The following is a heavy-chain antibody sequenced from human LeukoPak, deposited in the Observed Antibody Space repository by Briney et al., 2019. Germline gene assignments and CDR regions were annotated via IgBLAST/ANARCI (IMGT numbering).Heavy chain of an antibody. V-gene: IGHV4-4*07. CDR3: AREVGYSSGWYYYYYMDV. D-gene: IGHD6-19*01. CDR1: GGSISSYY. J-gene: IGHJ6*03. CDR2: IYTGGST. Sequence: SETLSLTCTVSGGSISSYYWSWIRQPAGEGLEWIGRIYTGGSTNYNPSLKSRVTMSVDTAKNQFSLKLSSVTAADTAVYYCAREVGYSSGWYYYYYMDVWGKGTTVTVSS.